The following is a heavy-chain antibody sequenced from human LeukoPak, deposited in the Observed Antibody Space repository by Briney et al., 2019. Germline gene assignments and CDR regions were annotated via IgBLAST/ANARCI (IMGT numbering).Heavy chain of an antibody. D-gene: IGHD3-10*01. J-gene: IGHJ6*03. CDR3: ARDGKESYSALYYYYYMDV. V-gene: IGHV3-21*04. Sequence: GGSLRLSCAASGFTFSSYSMNWVRQAPGKGLEWVSSISSSSSYIYYADSVKGRFTISRDNAKNSLYLQMNSLRAEDTAVYYCARDGKESYSALYYYYYMDVWGKGTTVTISS. CDR2: ISSSSSYI. CDR1: GFTFSSYS.